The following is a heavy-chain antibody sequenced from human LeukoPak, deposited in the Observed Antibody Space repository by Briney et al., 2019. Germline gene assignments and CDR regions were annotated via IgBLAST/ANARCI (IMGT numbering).Heavy chain of an antibody. CDR3: ARHLGEQWLAYYFDY. V-gene: IGHV3-21*01. J-gene: IGHJ4*02. CDR1: GFTFSSYS. CDR2: ISSSSSYI. D-gene: IGHD6-19*01. Sequence: GGSLRLSCAASGFTFSSYSMNWVRQAPGKGLEWVSSISSSSSYIYYADSVKGRFTISRDNAKNSLYLQMNSLGSEDTAVYYCARHLGEQWLAYYFDYWGQGTLVTVSS.